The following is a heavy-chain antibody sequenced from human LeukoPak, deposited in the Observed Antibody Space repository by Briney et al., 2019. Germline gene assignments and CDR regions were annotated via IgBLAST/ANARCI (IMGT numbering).Heavy chain of an antibody. J-gene: IGHJ3*02. Sequence: GASVKVSCKASGYTFTSYYMHWVRQAPGQGLEWMGIINPSGGSTSYAQKFQGRVTMTRDTSTSTVYMELSSLRSEDTAVYYCAKSGGGAADAFDIWGQRTMVTVSS. D-gene: IGHD1-26*01. CDR2: INPSGGST. CDR1: GYTFTSYY. V-gene: IGHV1-46*01. CDR3: AKSGGGAADAFDI.